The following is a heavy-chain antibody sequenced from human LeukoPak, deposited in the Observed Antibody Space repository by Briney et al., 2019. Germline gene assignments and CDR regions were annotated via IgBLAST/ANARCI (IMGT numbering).Heavy chain of an antibody. CDR2: INSDGSST. CDR3: ASLNVPATPH. D-gene: IGHD2-15*01. J-gene: IGHJ4*02. V-gene: IGHV3-74*01. Sequence: PGGSLRLCCAVSGFTFSSYWMHWVRQAPGKGLVWVSRINSDGSSTNYADSVRGRFTISRDNAKNTLYLQMNSLRAEDAAVYYCASLNVPATPHWGQGTLVTVSS. CDR1: GFTFSSYW.